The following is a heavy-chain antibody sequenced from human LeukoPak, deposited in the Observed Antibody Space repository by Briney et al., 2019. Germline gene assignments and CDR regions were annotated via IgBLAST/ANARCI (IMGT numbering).Heavy chain of an antibody. CDR1: GFTFSSYS. CDR3: ARDPTSGSSYTNDY. J-gene: IGHJ4*02. V-gene: IGHV3-21*01. D-gene: IGHD3-22*01. Sequence: PGGSLRLSCAASGFTFSSYSMNWVRQAPGKGLEWVSSISSSSSYIYYADSVKGRFTISRDNAKNSLYLQMNSLRAEDTAVYYYARDPTSGSSYTNDYWGQGTLVTVSS. CDR2: ISSSSSYI.